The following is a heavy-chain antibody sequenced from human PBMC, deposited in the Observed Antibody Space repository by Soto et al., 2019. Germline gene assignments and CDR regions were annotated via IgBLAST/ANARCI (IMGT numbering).Heavy chain of an antibody. V-gene: IGHV4-59*01. CDR3: ARYKIYYYDSSGYYDAFDI. CDR1: GGSISSYY. CDR2: IYYSGST. J-gene: IGHJ3*02. D-gene: IGHD3-22*01. Sequence: PSETLSLTCTVSGGSISSYYWSWIRQPPGKGLEWIGYIYYSGSTNYNPSLKSRVTISVDTSKNQFSLKLSSVTAAGTAVYYCARYKIYYYDSSGYYDAFDIWGQGTMVTVSS.